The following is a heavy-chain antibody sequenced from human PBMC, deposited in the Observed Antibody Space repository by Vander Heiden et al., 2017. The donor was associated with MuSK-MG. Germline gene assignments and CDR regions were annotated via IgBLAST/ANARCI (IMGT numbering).Heavy chain of an antibody. CDR2: INTDGSST. J-gene: IGHJ4*02. V-gene: IGHV3-74*01. CDR1: GFTFSSYW. D-gene: IGHD4-17*01. Sequence: EVQLVESGGGLVQPGGSLRLSCAASGFTFSSYWMYWVRQAPGKGLVWVSHINTDGSSTSYADSVKGRFTISRDNAKNTLHLQMNSLRAEDTAVYYCTRDLRGDYVVWGQGTLVTVSS. CDR3: TRDLRGDYVV.